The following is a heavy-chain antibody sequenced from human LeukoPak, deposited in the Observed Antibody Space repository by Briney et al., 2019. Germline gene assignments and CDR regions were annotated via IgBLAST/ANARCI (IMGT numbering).Heavy chain of an antibody. D-gene: IGHD5-18*01. V-gene: IGHV3-11*01. CDR2: ISSSGSTI. Sequence: GGSLRLSCAASGFTFSDYYMSWIRQAPGKGLEWVSYISSSGSTIYYADSVKGRFTISRDNAKNSLYLQMNSLRVEDTAVYYCAGRTAAQDYYMDVWGKGTTVTISS. J-gene: IGHJ6*03. CDR3: AGRTAAQDYYMDV. CDR1: GFTFSDYY.